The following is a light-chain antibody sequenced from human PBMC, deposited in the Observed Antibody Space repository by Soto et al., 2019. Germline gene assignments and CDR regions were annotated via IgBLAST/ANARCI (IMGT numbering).Light chain of an antibody. J-gene: IGKJ1*01. CDR1: QGIGNY. Sequence: DIQMTQSPSAMSASVGDRVAITCRASQGIGNYLAWFQQKPGKVPKRLIYDVSTLQSGVPSRFSGSGSGTEFTLTISSLQPEDFATYYCLQHKSYPLTFGQGTKVEIK. CDR2: DVS. V-gene: IGKV1-17*03. CDR3: LQHKSYPLT.